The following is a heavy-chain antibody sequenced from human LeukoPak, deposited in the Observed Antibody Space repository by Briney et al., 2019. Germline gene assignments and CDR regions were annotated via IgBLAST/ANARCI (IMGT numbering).Heavy chain of an antibody. D-gene: IGHD3-22*01. Sequence: ASETLSLTCTVSGGSISGYYWSWIRQPPGKGLEWIAYIYYSGSTNYNPSLKSRVTISVDTSKNQFSLKLSSVTAADTAVYYCARRMVVDYYYSMDVWGQGTTVTVSS. CDR1: GGSISGYY. CDR3: ARRMVVDYYYSMDV. CDR2: IYYSGST. J-gene: IGHJ6*02. V-gene: IGHV4-59*08.